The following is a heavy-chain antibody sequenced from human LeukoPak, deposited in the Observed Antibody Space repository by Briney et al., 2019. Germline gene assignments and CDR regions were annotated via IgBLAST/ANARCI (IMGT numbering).Heavy chain of an antibody. CDR1: GFSFTDYP. V-gene: IGHV3-21*05. CDR2: IRTTAEGAKYA. Sequence: GGSLRLSCATSGFSFTDYPMNWVRQAPGKGLEWISNIRTTAEGAKYAYYADSVKGRFTISRDNSKNTLYLQMNSLRAEDTAVYYCARDGERASFYYDSRGYYADYWGQGTLVTVSS. D-gene: IGHD3-22*01. J-gene: IGHJ4*02. CDR3: ARDGERASFYYDSRGYYADY.